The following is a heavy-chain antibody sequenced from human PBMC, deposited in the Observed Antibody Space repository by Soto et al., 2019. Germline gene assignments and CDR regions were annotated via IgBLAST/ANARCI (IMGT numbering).Heavy chain of an antibody. CDR3: ARDRRVYSCGFGMDV. CDR2: IWYDGSNK. V-gene: IGHV3-33*01. Sequence: GGSLRLSCAASGFTFSSYGMHWVRQAPGKGLEWVAVIWYDGSNKYYADSVKGRFTISRDNSKNTLYLQMNSLGAEDTAVYYCARDRRVYSCGFGMDVWGQGTTVTVSS. D-gene: IGHD5-18*01. J-gene: IGHJ6*02. CDR1: GFTFSSYG.